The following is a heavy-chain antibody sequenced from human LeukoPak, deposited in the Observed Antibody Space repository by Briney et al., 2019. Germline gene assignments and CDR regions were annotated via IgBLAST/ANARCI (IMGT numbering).Heavy chain of an antibody. CDR1: GGTFSSYA. CDR3: ASGGSDLDTIGDQAKSAFDI. D-gene: IGHD5-18*01. CDR2: IIPIFGTA. Sequence: ASVKVSCKASGGTFSSYAISWVRQAPGQGLEWMGGIIPIFGTANYAQKFQGRVTITTDESTSTAYMELSSLRSEDTAVYYCASGGSDLDTIGDQAKSAFDIWGQGTMVTVSS. J-gene: IGHJ3*02. V-gene: IGHV1-69*05.